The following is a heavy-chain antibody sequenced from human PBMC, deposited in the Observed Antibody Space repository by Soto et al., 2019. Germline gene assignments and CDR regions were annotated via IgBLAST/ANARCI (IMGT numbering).Heavy chain of an antibody. J-gene: IGHJ6*02. CDR1: GGGLSGDA. CDR2: INPSGGST. V-gene: IGHV1-46*01. Sequence: ASVNRAWKSAGGGLSGDAIGWGRKANGQGLEWMGMINPSGGSTSYAQKFQGRVTMTRDKSTSTGYMELSRLRSEETAVYYCAREGSIVLHYGMDVWGQGTTGTVPS. CDR3: AREGSIVLHYGMDV. D-gene: IGHD2-8*02.